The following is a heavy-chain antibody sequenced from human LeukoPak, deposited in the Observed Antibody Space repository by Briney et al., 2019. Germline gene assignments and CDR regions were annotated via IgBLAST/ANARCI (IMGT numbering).Heavy chain of an antibody. D-gene: IGHD3-16*01. CDR3: ARGAGWLIDY. J-gene: IGHJ4*02. CDR1: GGTFSSYA. Sequence: ASVKVSCKASGGTFSSYAISWVRQAPGQGLEWMGGIIPIFGTANYAQKLQGRVTMTTDTSTSTAYMELRSLRSDDTAVYYCARGAGWLIDYWGQGILVTVSS. V-gene: IGHV1-69*05. CDR2: IIPIFGTA.